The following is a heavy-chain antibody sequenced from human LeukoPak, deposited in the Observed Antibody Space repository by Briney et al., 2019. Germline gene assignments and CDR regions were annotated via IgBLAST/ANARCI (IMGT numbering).Heavy chain of an antibody. V-gene: IGHV4-34*01. J-gene: IGHJ4*02. Sequence: SETLSLTCAVYGGSFSGYYWSWIRQPPGKGLEWIGEINHSGSTNYNPSLKSRVTISVDTSKNQFSLKLSSVTAADTAVYYCARAGLRDTAMVQDYWGQGTLVTVSS. CDR2: INHSGST. CDR3: ARAGLRDTAMVQDY. D-gene: IGHD5-18*01. CDR1: GGSFSGYY.